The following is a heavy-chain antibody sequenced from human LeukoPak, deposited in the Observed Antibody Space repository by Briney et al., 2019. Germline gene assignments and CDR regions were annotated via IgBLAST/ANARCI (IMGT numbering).Heavy chain of an antibody. CDR1: GFTFSTYW. Sequence: GGSLRLSCAASGFTFSTYWMSWARQAPGKRPEWVAYIKQDGSEKDYVDSVKGRFTISRDNAKNSLYLQMNSLRGEDTAVYYCLLCDLESTWGRGTLVTVSS. CDR3: LLCDLEST. V-gene: IGHV3-7*01. D-gene: IGHD3-3*01. J-gene: IGHJ5*02. CDR2: IKQDGSEK.